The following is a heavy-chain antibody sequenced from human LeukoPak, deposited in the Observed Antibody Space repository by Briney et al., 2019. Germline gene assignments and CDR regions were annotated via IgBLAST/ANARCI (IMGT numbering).Heavy chain of an antibody. D-gene: IGHD2/OR15-2a*01. CDR3: AREARRGVYFYDAFEI. J-gene: IGHJ3*02. V-gene: IGHV3-74*01. CDR1: GFSASSHW. Sequence: PGGSLRLSCAASGFSASSHWMHWVRQAPGKGLVWVSRINRDGSSISYADSVQGRFTISRDNGKNTVDLQINSLRVDDTAVYFCAREARRGVYFYDAFEIWGQGTLVSVSS. CDR2: INRDGSSI.